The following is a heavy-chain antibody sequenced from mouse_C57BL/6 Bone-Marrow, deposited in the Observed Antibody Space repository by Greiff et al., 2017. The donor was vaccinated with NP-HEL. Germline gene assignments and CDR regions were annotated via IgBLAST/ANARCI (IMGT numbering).Heavy chain of an antibody. Sequence: QVQLQQSGAELVRPGASVTLSCKASGYTFTDYEMHWVKQTPVHGLEWIGAIAPETGGTAYNQKFKGKAILTADKSSSTAYMELRSLTSEDSAVYYCTRWGDGYYWYFDVWGTGTTVTVSS. CDR3: TRWGDGYYWYFDV. CDR2: IAPETGGT. CDR1: GYTFTDYE. V-gene: IGHV1-15*01. J-gene: IGHJ1*03. D-gene: IGHD2-3*01.